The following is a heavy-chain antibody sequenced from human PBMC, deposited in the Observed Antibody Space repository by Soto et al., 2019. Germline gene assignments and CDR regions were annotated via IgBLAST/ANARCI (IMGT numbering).Heavy chain of an antibody. V-gene: IGHV1-3*04. CDR1: GINYNTYA. CDR3: ARAISGYVT. D-gene: IGHD5-12*01. Sequence: QVQLVQSGAEMKKPGASVKVSCKTSGINYNTYAIHWVRQAPGQGLEWMGWINTGNGDTRYLQNFQGRVTLTRDTSASTVYMDLDSLKSEDTGLYFCARAISGYVTWGQGTLVTVSS. CDR2: INTGNGDT. J-gene: IGHJ4*02.